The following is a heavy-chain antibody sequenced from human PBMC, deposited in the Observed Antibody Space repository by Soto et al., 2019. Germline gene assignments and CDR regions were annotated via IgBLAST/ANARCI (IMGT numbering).Heavy chain of an antibody. CDR1: DGSISSYY. CDR3: ATDTWGNDVAFDL. Sequence: SETLSLTCTVSDGSISSYYWSWIRQPPGKGLEWIGYIYHSGSTKYNPSLKSRVTISVDTSKNQFSLRLNSVTAADTAVYYCATDTWGNDVAFDLWGQGALVTVSS. D-gene: IGHD1-1*01. V-gene: IGHV4-59*01. J-gene: IGHJ3*01. CDR2: IYHSGST.